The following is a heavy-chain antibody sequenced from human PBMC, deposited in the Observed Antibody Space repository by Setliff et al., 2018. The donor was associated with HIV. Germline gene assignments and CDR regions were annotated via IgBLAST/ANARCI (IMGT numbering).Heavy chain of an antibody. Sequence: GSLRLSCAASGFTLSSYAMTWVRQAPGKGLGWVSAISGGGDRTYHADSVRGRFTISRDNSKNSLYLQMNSLRAEDTAVYYCAKTYYYDSSGYYYFDSWGQGTLVTVSS. CDR3: AKTYYYDSSGYYYFDS. V-gene: IGHV3-23*01. J-gene: IGHJ4*02. CDR1: GFTLSSYA. D-gene: IGHD3-22*01. CDR2: ISGGGDRT.